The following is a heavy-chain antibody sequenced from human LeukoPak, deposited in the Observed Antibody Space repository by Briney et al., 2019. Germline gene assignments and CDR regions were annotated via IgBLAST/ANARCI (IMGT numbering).Heavy chain of an antibody. CDR2: IIPIFGTA. J-gene: IGHJ4*02. CDR1: GGTFSSYA. Sequence: RASVKVSCKASGGTFSSYAISWVRHAPGQGLEWMGGIIPIFGTANYAQKFQGRVTITTDESTSTAYMEQSSLRSEDTAVYYCASIGCSSTSCYTAPVIPWGQGTLVTVSS. CDR3: ASIGCSSTSCYTAPVIP. V-gene: IGHV1-69*05. D-gene: IGHD2-2*02.